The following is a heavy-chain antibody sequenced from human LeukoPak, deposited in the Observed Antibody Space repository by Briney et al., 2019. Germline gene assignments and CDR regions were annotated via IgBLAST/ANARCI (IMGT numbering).Heavy chain of an antibody. V-gene: IGHV3-23*01. CDR1: GIRFSSYV. Sequence: GGSLRLSCAASGIRFSSYVMSWVRQAPGKGLEWVSAIPGGGGSAYYADSVKGRFTISRDNSKNTLYLQMSSLRAEDTAVYYCAKVEYCSSTNCPDAFDIWGQGTMVTVSS. CDR2: IPGGGGSA. D-gene: IGHD2-2*01. CDR3: AKVEYCSSTNCPDAFDI. J-gene: IGHJ3*02.